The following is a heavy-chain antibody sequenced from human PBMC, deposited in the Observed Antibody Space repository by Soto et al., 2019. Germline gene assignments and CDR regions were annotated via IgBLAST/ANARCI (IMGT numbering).Heavy chain of an antibody. D-gene: IGHD3-22*01. V-gene: IGHV1-24*01. CDR1: SW. Sequence: SWVDGLRQEKEKGLEWMGGFDPEDGETIYAQKFQGRVTMTEDTSTDTAYMELSSLRSDDTAVYSCATRLIIRCSGHSSASRRHGTPVPVSS. CDR3: ATRLIIRCSGHSSAS. J-gene: IGHJ5*01. CDR2: FDPEDGET.